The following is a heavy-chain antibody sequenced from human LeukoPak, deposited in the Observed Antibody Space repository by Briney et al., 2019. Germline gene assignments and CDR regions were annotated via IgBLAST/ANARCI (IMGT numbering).Heavy chain of an antibody. CDR3: ARTKGTSYYDNSGYGAFDI. J-gene: IGHJ3*02. V-gene: IGHV1-2*02. Sequence: GASVKVSCKASAFTFTDYYMHWVRQAPGQGLVWMGYINCNSGGTNYAQKFQGRVTMTRDTSISTAYMELSRLRSDDTAVFYCARTKGTSYYDNSGYGAFDIWGQGTMVTVSS. CDR2: INCNSGGT. D-gene: IGHD3-22*01. CDR1: AFTFTDYY.